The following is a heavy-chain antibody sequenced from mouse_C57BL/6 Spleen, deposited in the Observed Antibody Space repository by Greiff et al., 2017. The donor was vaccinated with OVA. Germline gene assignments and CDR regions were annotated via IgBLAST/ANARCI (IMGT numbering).Heavy chain of an antibody. Sequence: QVQLKQPGAELVMPGASVKLSCKASGYTFTSYWMHWVKQRPGQGLEWIGEIDPSDSYTNYNQKFKGKSTLTVDKSSSTAYMQLSSLTSEDSAVYYCASTFGDAMDYWGQGTSVTVSS. CDR1: GYTFTSYW. CDR3: ASTFGDAMDY. V-gene: IGHV1-69*01. J-gene: IGHJ4*01. CDR2: IDPSDSYT.